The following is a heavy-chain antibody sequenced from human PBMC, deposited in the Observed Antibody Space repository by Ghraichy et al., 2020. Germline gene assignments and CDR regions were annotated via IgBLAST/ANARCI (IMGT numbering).Heavy chain of an antibody. V-gene: IGHV3-23*01. CDR2: ISGSGGST. J-gene: IGHJ4*02. Sequence: GGSRRLSCAASGFTFSSYAMSWVRQAPGKGLEWVSAISGSGGSTYYADSVKGRFTISRDNSKNTLYLQMNSLRAEDTAVYYCAKACGAVAGLRLAFDYWGQGTLVTVSS. CDR1: GFTFSSYA. CDR3: AKACGAVAGLRLAFDY. D-gene: IGHD6-19*01.